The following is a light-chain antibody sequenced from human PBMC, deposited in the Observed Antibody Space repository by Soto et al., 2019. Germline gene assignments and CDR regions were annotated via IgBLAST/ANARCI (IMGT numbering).Light chain of an antibody. CDR3: QQYNDWHTLT. J-gene: IGKJ4*01. Sequence: EIVMTHSPSTLSVSPGSRSNLSCRASQSVSSKLAWYQQKPGRAPRLLLYGASTRATGIPARFSGSGSGTEFTLTISSLKSEDFAVYYCQQYNDWHTLTFGGGTKVDIK. CDR2: GAS. V-gene: IGKV3-15*01. CDR1: QSVSSK.